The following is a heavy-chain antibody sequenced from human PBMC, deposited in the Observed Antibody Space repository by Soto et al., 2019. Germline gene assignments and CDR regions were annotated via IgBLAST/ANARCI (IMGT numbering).Heavy chain of an antibody. CDR3: ARVAYSGYDWRNWFDP. J-gene: IGHJ5*02. CDR2: INAGNGNT. V-gene: IGHV1-3*01. D-gene: IGHD5-12*01. Sequence: SVKVSSKAPGYTFTSYSMRWVRQAPGQRLEWMGWINAGNGNTKYSQKFQGRVTITRDTSASTAYMELSSLRSEDTAVYYCARVAYSGYDWRNWFDPWGQGTLVTVSS. CDR1: GYTFTSYS.